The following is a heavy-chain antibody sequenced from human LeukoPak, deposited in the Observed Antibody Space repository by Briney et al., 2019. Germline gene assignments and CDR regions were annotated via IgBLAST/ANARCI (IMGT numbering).Heavy chain of an antibody. Sequence: ASVTVSCKASGYTFTSYDINWVRQATGQGLEWMGWMNPNSGNTGYAQKFQGRVTMTRNTSISTAYMELSSLRSEDTAVYYCARGPPDTGDFDYWGQGTPVTVSS. D-gene: IGHD7-27*01. CDR1: GYTFTSYD. J-gene: IGHJ4*02. CDR2: MNPNSGNT. CDR3: ARGPPDTGDFDY. V-gene: IGHV1-8*01.